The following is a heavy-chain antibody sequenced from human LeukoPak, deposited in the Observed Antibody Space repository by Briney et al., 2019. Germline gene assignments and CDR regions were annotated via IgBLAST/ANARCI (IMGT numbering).Heavy chain of an antibody. J-gene: IGHJ4*02. D-gene: IGHD6-19*01. Sequence: SQTLSLTCTVSGGSISSGGYYWSWIRQPPGKGLEWIGYIYHSGSTYYNPSLKSRVTISVDRSKNQLSLKLSSVTAADTAVYYCARVKGYSSGWYLSYWGQGTLVTVSS. CDR2: IYHSGST. V-gene: IGHV4-30-2*01. CDR3: ARVKGYSSGWYLSY. CDR1: GGSISSGGYY.